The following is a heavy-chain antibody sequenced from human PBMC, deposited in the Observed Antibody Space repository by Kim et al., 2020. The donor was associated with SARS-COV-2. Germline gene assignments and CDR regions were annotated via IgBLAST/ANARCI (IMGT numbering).Heavy chain of an antibody. CDR3: ARGGNDIVATIFNLYYYYGMDV. V-gene: IGHV4-4*07. D-gene: IGHD5-12*01. CDR2: IYTSGST. CDR1: GGSISSYY. J-gene: IGHJ6*02. Sequence: SETLSLTCTVSGGSISSYYWSWIRQPAGKGLEWIGRIYTSGSTNYNPSLKSRVTMSVDTSKNQFSLKLSSVTAADTAAYYCARGGNDIVATIFNLYYYYGMDVWGQGTTVTVSS.